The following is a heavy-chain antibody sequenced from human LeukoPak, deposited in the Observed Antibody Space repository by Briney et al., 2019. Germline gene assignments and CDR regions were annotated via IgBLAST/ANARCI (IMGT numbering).Heavy chain of an antibody. D-gene: IGHD1-1*01. V-gene: IGHV4-59*08. Sequence: SETLSLTCTVSGGSISSDYWSWIRQPPGKGLEWIGYMSYSGNIDYNPSPSLKSRVTISIDTSKTQFSLKLRSVTGADTAVYYCARRTTGRGGFFDPWGQGILVTVSS. CDR3: ARRTTGRGGFFDP. J-gene: IGHJ5*02. CDR1: GGSISSDY. CDR2: MSYSGNI.